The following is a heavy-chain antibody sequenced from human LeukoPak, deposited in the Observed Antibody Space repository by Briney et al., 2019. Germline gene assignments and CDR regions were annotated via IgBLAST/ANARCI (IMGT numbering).Heavy chain of an antibody. D-gene: IGHD1-26*01. V-gene: IGHV1-18*01. CDR3: ARVIVGETWPHYYYYGMDV. J-gene: IGHJ6*02. CDR2: ISAYNGNT. CDR1: GYTFTSYG. Sequence: ASVKVSCKASGYTFTSYGISWVRQAPGQGLEWMGWISAYNGNTNYAQKLQGRVTMTTDTSTSTAYMELRSLRSDDTAVYYCARVIVGETWPHYYYYGMDVWGQGTTVTVSS.